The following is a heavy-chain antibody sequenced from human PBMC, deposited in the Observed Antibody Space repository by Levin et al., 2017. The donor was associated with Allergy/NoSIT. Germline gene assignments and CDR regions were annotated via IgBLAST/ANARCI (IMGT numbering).Heavy chain of an antibody. CDR3: ARGVMSGYYYVNDY. Sequence: ASVKVSCKASGYTFTSYDINWVRQATGQGLEWMGWMNPNSGNTGYAQKFQGRVTMTRNTSISTAYMELSSLRSEDTAVYYCARGVMSGYYYVNDYWGQGTLVTVSS. CDR2: MNPNSGNT. V-gene: IGHV1-8*01. J-gene: IGHJ4*02. D-gene: IGHD3-22*01. CDR1: GYTFTSYD.